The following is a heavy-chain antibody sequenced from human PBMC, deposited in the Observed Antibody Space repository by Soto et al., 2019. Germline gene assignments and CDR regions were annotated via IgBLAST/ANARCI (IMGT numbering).Heavy chain of an antibody. CDR1: CGSIISGGFS. J-gene: IGHJ4*02. V-gene: IGHV4-30-2*01. Sequence: SETLSLTCAFSCGSIISGGFSWSWIRQPPGKGLECIGYIYHTGSTYYNPSLKSRVTISVDRSKNQFSLRLSSVTAADTAIYYCARATFVRKGYYDASDYYFFDYWGQGTLVTGSS. CDR2: IYHTGST. CDR3: ARATFVRKGYYDASDYYFFDY. D-gene: IGHD3-22*01.